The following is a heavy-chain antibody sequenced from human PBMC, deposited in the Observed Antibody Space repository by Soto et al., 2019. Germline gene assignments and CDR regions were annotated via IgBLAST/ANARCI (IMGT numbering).Heavy chain of an antibody. CDR3: ARGWSGDSSPFAY. CDR1: GGSFSGYY. V-gene: IGHV4-34*01. CDR2: INHSGST. D-gene: IGHD6-6*01. Sequence: QVQLQQWGAGLLKPSETLSLTCAVYGGSFSGYYWSWIRQPPGKGLEWIGEINHSGSTNYNPSLKSRVTISVDTSKNKFSLKLSSVTAADTAVYYCARGWSGDSSPFAYWGQGTLVTVSS. J-gene: IGHJ4*02.